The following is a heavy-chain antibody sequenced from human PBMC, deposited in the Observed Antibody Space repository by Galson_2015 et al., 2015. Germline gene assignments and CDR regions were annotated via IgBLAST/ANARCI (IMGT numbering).Heavy chain of an antibody. J-gene: IGHJ4*02. CDR2: IREDGSEK. Sequence: SLRLSCAATGFTISSYWVSWVRQAPGKGLEWVANIREDGSEKNYVDSVKGRFTISRDNAKNSLYLQMSGLRVEDTAMYYCATAVVASLWGQGTLVTVSS. CDR3: ATAVVASL. CDR1: GFTISSYW. D-gene: IGHD4-23*01. V-gene: IGHV3-7*01.